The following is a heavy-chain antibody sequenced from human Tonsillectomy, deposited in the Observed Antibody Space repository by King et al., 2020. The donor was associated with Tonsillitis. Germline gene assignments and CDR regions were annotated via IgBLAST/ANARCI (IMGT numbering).Heavy chain of an antibody. J-gene: IGHJ3*02. D-gene: IGHD6-25*01. Sequence: QLVQSGGGVVQPGRSLRLSCAASGFTFSSYAMHWVRQAPGKGLEWVAVISYDGSNKYYADSVKGRFTISRDNSKNTLYLQMNSLRAEDTAVYYCARERPYASDAFDIWGQGTMVTVSS. CDR1: GFTFSSYA. CDR3: ARERPYASDAFDI. V-gene: IGHV3-30*04. CDR2: ISYDGSNK.